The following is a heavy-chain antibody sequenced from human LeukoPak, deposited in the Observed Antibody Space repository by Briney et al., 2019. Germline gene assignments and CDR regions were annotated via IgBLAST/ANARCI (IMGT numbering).Heavy chain of an antibody. CDR3: AKEVLDYEIPYWYFDL. D-gene: IGHD4-17*01. CDR2: MSGDGNYT. CDR1: GFTFSTYT. J-gene: IGHJ2*01. Sequence: GGSLRLSRAASGFTFSTYTMSWVRQAPGKGLEWVSAMSGDGNYTYYADSVKGRFTISRDNSKNTLYLQINSLRAEDTGVYHCAKEVLDYEIPYWYFDLWGLGTLVTVSS. V-gene: IGHV3-23*01.